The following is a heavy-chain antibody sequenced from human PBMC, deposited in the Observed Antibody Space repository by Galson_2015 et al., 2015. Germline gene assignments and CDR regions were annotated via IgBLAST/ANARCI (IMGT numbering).Heavy chain of an antibody. CDR1: GFSFSSYS. CDR3: ARDRWSDCSGGSCFNRYFEL. D-gene: IGHD2-15*01. J-gene: IGHJ2*01. Sequence: SLRLSCAASGFSFSSYSMNWVRQAPGKGLEWVSSISGDSRHIYYADSLKGRFTISRDNAKNSLYLQMDSLRAEDTAVYYCARDRWSDCSGGSCFNRYFELWGRGTLVTVSS. V-gene: IGHV3-21*01. CDR2: ISGDSRHI.